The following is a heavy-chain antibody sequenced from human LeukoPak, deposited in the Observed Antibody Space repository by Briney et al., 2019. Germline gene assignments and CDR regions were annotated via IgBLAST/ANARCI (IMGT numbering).Heavy chain of an antibody. Sequence: SETLSLTCAVYGGSFSGYYWSWIRQPPGKGLEWIGEINHSGSTNYNPPLKSRVTISVDTSKNQFSLKLSSVTAADTAVYYCARGILVVPYYYYYMDVWGKGTTVTVSS. J-gene: IGHJ6*03. D-gene: IGHD3-22*01. CDR1: GGSFSGYY. CDR2: INHSGST. V-gene: IGHV4-34*01. CDR3: ARGILVVPYYYYYMDV.